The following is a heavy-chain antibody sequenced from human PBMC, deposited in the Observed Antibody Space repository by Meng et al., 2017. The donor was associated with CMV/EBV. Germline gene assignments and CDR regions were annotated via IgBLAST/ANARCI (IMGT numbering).Heavy chain of an antibody. CDR2: IIPIFGTA. D-gene: IGHD6-13*01. CDR1: GGTFSSYA. Sequence: SVKVSCKASGGTFSSYAISWVRQAPGQGLEWMGGIIPIFGTANYAQKFQGRVTITTDESTSTAYMELSSLRPEDTAVYYCARDRVKAAGQIWATNWFDPWSQGTLVTVSS. V-gene: IGHV1-69*05. J-gene: IGHJ5*02. CDR3: ARDRVKAAGQIWATNWFDP.